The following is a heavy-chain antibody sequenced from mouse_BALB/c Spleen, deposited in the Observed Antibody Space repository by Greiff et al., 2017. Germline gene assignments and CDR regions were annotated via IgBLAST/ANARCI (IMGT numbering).Heavy chain of an antibody. V-gene: IGHV1-15*01. CDR1: GYTFTDYE. CDR3: TRRGPSFDY. CDR2: IDPETGGT. Sequence: QVQLQQSGAELVRPGASVTLSCKASGYTFTDYEMHWVKQTPVHGLEWIGAIDPETGGTAYNQKFKGKATLTADKSSSTAYMELRSLTSEDSAVYYCTRRGPSFDYWGQGTTLTVSS. J-gene: IGHJ2*01.